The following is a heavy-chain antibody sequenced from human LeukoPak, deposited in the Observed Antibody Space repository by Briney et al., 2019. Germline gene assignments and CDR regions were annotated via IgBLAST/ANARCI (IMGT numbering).Heavy chain of an antibody. D-gene: IGHD2-2*01. Sequence: SETLSLTCTVSGGSISSHHWSWIRQPPGKGLEWLGYIYYSGSTNYNPSLKSRVTISVDTSKNQFSLKLSSVTAADTAVYYCARDGCSSTSCSNWSVPWGQGTLVTVSS. CDR3: ARDGCSSTSCSNWSVP. V-gene: IGHV4-59*11. CDR1: GGSISSHH. CDR2: IYYSGST. J-gene: IGHJ5*02.